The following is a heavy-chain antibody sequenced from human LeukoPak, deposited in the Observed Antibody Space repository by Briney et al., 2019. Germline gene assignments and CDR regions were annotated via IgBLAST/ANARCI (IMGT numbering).Heavy chain of an antibody. CDR2: ISYDGSNK. CDR3: AKGQLWFGEFSYFDY. Sequence: PGGSLRLSCAASGFTFSSYGMHWVRQAPGKGLEWVAVISYDGSNKYYADSVKGRFTISRDNSKNTLYLQMNSLRAEDTAVYYCAKGQLWFGEFSYFDYWGQGTLVTVSS. V-gene: IGHV3-30*18. CDR1: GFTFSSYG. D-gene: IGHD3-10*01. J-gene: IGHJ4*02.